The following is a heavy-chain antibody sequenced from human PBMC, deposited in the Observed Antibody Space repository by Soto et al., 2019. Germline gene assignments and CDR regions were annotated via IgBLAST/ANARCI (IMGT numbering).Heavy chain of an antibody. CDR1: GGSFSGYY. D-gene: IGHD3-3*01. J-gene: IGHJ6*03. CDR2: INHSGST. CDR3: ARVMAYYDFWSGNSYYYYMDV. Sequence: SETLSLTCAVYGGSFSGYYWSWIRQPPGKGLEWIGEINHSGSTNYNPSLKSRVTISVDTSKNQFSLKLSSVTAADTAVYYCARVMAYYDFWSGNSYYYYMDVWGKGTTVIVSS. V-gene: IGHV4-34*01.